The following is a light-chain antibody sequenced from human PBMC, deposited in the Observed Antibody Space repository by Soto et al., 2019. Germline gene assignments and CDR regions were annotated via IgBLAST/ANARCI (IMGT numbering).Light chain of an antibody. CDR1: SSDIGAYDY. V-gene: IGLV2-14*01. CDR3: GSYASATLI. CDR2: EVT. J-gene: IGLJ2*01. Sequence: QSALTQPASVSGSPGQSITISCTGTSSDIGAYDYVSWFQQYPGKAPTLLIYEVTFRPSGVSSRFSGSKSGNTASLTISGLQTEDEADYYCGSYASATLIFGGVTQLTVL.